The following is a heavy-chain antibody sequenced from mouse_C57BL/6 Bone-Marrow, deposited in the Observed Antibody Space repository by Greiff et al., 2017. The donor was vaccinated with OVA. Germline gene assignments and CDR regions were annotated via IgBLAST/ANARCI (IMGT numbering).Heavy chain of an antibody. CDR3: ARPIYYDYAFAY. J-gene: IGHJ3*01. D-gene: IGHD2-4*01. CDR1: GYTFTSYW. CDR2: IYPGSGST. V-gene: IGHV1-55*01. Sequence: QVQLQQPGAELVKPGASVKMSCKASGYTFTSYWITWVKQRPGQGLEWIGDIYPGSGSTNYNEKFKSKATLTVDTSSSTAYMQLSSLTSEDSAVYYCARPIYYDYAFAYWGQGTLVTVSA.